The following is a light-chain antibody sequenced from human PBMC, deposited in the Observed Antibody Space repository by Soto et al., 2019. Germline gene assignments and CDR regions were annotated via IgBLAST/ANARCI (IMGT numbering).Light chain of an antibody. CDR2: KAS. CDR1: QTISDW. CDR3: QQYNSYPRT. V-gene: IGKV1-5*03. J-gene: IGKJ1*01. Sequence: DVQVTQSPSTLSASVGDRVTITCRASQTISDWLAWYQQKPGKAPKLLIYKASGLESGVPSRFSGSGSGTEFTLTITSLQPDDFATYYCQQYNSYPRTFGQGTKVEIK.